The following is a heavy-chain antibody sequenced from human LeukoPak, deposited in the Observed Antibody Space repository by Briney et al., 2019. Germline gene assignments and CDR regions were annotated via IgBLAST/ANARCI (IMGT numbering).Heavy chain of an antibody. Sequence: ASETLSLTCTVSGGSISGYYWSWIRQPPGKGLEWIGNIYYSGNTNYNPSLRSRVTIFLDTSRNQFSLKLSSVTAADTAVYYCASGPTTYDILTGYFYYGMDVWGQGTTVTVSS. CDR3: ASGPTTYDILTGYFYYGMDV. CDR2: IYYSGNT. CDR1: GGSISGYY. D-gene: IGHD3-9*01. V-gene: IGHV4-59*01. J-gene: IGHJ6*02.